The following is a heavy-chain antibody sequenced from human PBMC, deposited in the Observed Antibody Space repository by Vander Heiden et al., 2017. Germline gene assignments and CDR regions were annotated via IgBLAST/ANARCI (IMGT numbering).Heavy chain of an antibody. Sequence: QAQLVESGGDVVQPGRSLSPSCTASGFAFRTYAMHWVRQAPGKGLEWVAFIWDGGSNKEDGDSAKGRFTISRDNSRNTLYLEMDSLRAEDTAVYYCAGDPPRSGFAFDIWGQGTMVTVSS. CDR2: IWDGGSNK. D-gene: IGHD3-9*01. J-gene: IGHJ3*02. CDR3: AGDPPRSGFAFDI. CDR1: GFAFRTYA. V-gene: IGHV3-33*01.